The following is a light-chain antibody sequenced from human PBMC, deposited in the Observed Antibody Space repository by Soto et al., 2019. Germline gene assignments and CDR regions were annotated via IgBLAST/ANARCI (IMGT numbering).Light chain of an antibody. CDR3: QQFYSNWA. V-gene: IGKV1-5*03. CDR1: QTINNW. CDR2: KAS. J-gene: IGKJ1*01. Sequence: IQMTQSPSTLSASVGDRVSITCRASQTINNWLAWYQQKPGGAPKVLIYKASSLVSGVPSRFSGSGSGTEFTLTISSLQPDDVASYYCQQFYSNWAFGQGTKVEIK.